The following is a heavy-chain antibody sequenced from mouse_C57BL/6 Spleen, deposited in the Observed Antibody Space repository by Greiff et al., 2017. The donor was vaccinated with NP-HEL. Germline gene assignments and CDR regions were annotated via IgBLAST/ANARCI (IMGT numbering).Heavy chain of an antibody. J-gene: IGHJ2*01. V-gene: IGHV1-43*01. CDR3: ARRGSISYYFDY. CDR2: INPSTGGT. CDR1: GYSFTGYY. D-gene: IGHD1-1*01. Sequence: VQLQQSGPELVKPGASVKISCKASGYSFTGYYMHWVKQSSEKSLEWIGEINPSTGGTSYNQKFKGKATLTVDKSSSTAYMQLKSLTSEDSAVYYCARRGSISYYFDYWGQGTTLTVSS.